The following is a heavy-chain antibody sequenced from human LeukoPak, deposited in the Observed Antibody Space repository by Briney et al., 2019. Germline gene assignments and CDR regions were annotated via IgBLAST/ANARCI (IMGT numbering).Heavy chain of an antibody. V-gene: IGHV3-53*04. CDR1: GFTVSGNY. D-gene: IGHD2-15*01. CDR3: ARAQYCSGGSCYSGTLGS. J-gene: IGHJ5*02. Sequence: GGSFKLSCSASGFTVSGNYMSWVRQAPGKGLGGVSVIFTGADTYYADSVKGRFTISRHSSQNTVYLQMNSLRAEDTAVYYCARAQYCSGGSCYSGTLGSWGQGTLVTVSS. CDR2: IFTGADT.